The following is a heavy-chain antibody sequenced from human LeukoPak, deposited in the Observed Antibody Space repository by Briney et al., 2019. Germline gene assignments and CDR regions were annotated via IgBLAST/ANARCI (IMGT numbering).Heavy chain of an antibody. CDR2: ISYDGSNK. CDR1: GFTFSSYG. J-gene: IGHJ4*02. V-gene: IGHV3-30*18. CDR3: AKLLWFGELTFDY. D-gene: IGHD3-10*01. Sequence: GGSLRLSCAASGFTFSSYGMHWVRQAPGKGLEWVAVISYDGSNKYYADSVKGRFTISRDNSKNTLYQQMNSLRAEDTAVYYCAKLLWFGELTFDYWGQGTLVTVSS.